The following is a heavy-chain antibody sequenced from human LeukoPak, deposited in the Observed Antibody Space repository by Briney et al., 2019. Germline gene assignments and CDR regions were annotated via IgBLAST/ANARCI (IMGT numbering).Heavy chain of an antibody. V-gene: IGHV3-30*18. D-gene: IGHD3-3*01. CDR1: GFTFSSYG. Sequence: GGSLRLSCAASGFTFSSYGMHWVRQAPGKGLEWVAVISYDGSNKYYADSVKGRFTISRDNSKRTLFLQMNSLRAEDTAFYYCAKAELGVDTFFDYWGQGTLVTVSS. CDR2: ISYDGSNK. J-gene: IGHJ4*02. CDR3: AKAELGVDTFFDY.